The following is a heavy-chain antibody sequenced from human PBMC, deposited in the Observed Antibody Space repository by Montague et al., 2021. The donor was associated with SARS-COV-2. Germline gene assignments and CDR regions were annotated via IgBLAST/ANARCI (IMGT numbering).Heavy chain of an antibody. CDR2: IYYSGST. Sequence: SETLSLTCTVSGGTISSSSYYWGWIRQPPGKGLEWIGSIYYSGSTYYNPSLKSRVTISVDTSKNQFSLKLSSVTAAVTAVYYCARGYSGYEDPAGVDPWGQGTLVTVSS. CDR1: GGTISSSSYY. V-gene: IGHV4-39*01. D-gene: IGHD5-12*01. CDR3: ARGYSGYEDPAGVDP. J-gene: IGHJ5*02.